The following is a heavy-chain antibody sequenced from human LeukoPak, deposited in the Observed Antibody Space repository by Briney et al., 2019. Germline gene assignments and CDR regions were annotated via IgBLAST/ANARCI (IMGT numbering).Heavy chain of an antibody. D-gene: IGHD3-10*01. CDR2: INPNSGDT. J-gene: IGHJ4*02. CDR1: GYTLTGHY. CDR3: ARDGNYYGSGSYTDY. Sequence: ASVKVSRKTSGYTLTGHYIQWVRQAPGQGLEWMGWINPNSGDTNYARRFQGRVTMTRDTSNNTAYMEVSRLRSDDKADYDCARDGNYYGSGSYTDYWGQGTLVTVSS. V-gene: IGHV1-2*02.